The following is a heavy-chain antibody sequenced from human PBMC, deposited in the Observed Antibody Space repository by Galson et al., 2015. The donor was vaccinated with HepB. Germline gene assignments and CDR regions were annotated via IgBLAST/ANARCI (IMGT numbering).Heavy chain of an antibody. J-gene: IGHJ5*02. CDR2: VNTNTGNP. CDR3: ARAPYYGSGSNSNAWFDP. CDR1: GYVFTDYG. Sequence: SVKVSCKASGYVFTDYGINWVRQAPGQGVEWMGWVNTNTGNPTYAQGFAGRFVFSLDTSVSTTYLQISSLKPEDTAVYYCARAPYYGSGSNSNAWFDPWGQGTLVTVSS. D-gene: IGHD3-10*01. V-gene: IGHV7-4-1*02.